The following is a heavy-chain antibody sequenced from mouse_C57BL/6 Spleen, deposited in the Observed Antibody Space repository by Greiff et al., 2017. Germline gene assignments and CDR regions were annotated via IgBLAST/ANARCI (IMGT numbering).Heavy chain of an antibody. D-gene: IGHD3-3*01. V-gene: IGHV5-17*01. CDR3: ARPGDEGNWDFEG. Sequence: EVKVVESGGGLVKPGGSLKLSCAASGFTFSDYGMHWVRQTPEKGLEWVAYISRGSGTIYYADTVKGRFTIARDTAKNTLFMQMTSLRSEDTAMFYCARPGDEGNWDFEGWGTGITVT. CDR1: GFTFSDYG. J-gene: IGHJ1*03. CDR2: ISRGSGTI.